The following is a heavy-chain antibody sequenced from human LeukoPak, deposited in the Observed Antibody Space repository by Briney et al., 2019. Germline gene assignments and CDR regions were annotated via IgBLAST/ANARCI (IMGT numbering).Heavy chain of an antibody. Sequence: GASVKVSCKASGGTFSSYAISCVRQAPGQGLEWMGEIIPILGTANYAQKFQGRVTTTADESTSTAYMELSSLRSEDTAVYYCARGNPIDYGMDVWGQGTTVTVSS. CDR1: GGTFSSYA. V-gene: IGHV1-69*13. J-gene: IGHJ6*02. D-gene: IGHD3-16*02. CDR2: IIPILGTA. CDR3: ARGNPIDYGMDV.